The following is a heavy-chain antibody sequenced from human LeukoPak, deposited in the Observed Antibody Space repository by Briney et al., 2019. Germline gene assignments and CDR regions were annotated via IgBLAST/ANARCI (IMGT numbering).Heavy chain of an antibody. CDR1: GFTFNSYA. V-gene: IGHV3-30-3*01. D-gene: IGHD2-15*01. CDR3: ARDRDFKDLEDAFDI. CDR2: ISYDGSNK. Sequence: GRSLRLSCAASGFTFNSYAMHWVRQAPGKGLEWVAVISYDGSNKYYADSVKGRFTISRDNSKNTLYLQMNSLRAEDTAVYYCARDRDFKDLEDAFDIWGQGTMVTVSS. J-gene: IGHJ3*02.